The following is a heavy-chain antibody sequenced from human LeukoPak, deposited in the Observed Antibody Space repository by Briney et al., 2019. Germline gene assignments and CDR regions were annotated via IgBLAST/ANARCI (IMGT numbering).Heavy chain of an antibody. CDR2: ISYDGSNK. D-gene: IGHD6-13*01. CDR3: ASSSSWDAFDI. V-gene: IGHV3-30*04. J-gene: IGHJ3*02. Sequence: GRSLRLSCAASGFTFSSYATHWVRQAPGKGLEWVAVISYDGSNKYYADSVKGRFTISRDNSKNTLYLQMNSLRAEDTAVYYCASSSSWDAFDIWGQGTMVTVSS. CDR1: GFTFSSYA.